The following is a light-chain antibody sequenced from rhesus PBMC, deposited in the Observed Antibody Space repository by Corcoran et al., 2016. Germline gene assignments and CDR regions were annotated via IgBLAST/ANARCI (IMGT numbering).Light chain of an antibody. CDR2: YAS. CDR3: QQYNNPPYS. CDR1: QDVNNY. Sequence: DIQMTQSPSSLSASVGDRVTITCPASQDVNNYLSWFQQKPGKPPKPPIFYASSLENGVPSRVRGNSLGTGYTLTINRLQSEDVATYFCQQYNNPPYSFGQGTKVEIK. V-gene: IGKV1-66*01. J-gene: IGKJ2*01.